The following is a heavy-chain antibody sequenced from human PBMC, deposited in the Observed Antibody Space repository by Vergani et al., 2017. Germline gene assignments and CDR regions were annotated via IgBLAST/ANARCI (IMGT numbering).Heavy chain of an antibody. V-gene: IGHV4-39*07. CDR1: GGSISSSSYY. CDR3: ARGGRYYDSSSAVFFDY. CDR2: INHSGST. J-gene: IGHJ4*02. D-gene: IGHD3-22*01. Sequence: QLQLQESGPGLVKPSETLSLTCTVSGGSISSSSYYWGWIRQPPGKGLEWIGEINHSGSTNYNPSLKSRVTISVDTSKNQFSLKLSSVTAADTAVYYCARGGRYYDSSSAVFFDYWGQGTLVTVSS.